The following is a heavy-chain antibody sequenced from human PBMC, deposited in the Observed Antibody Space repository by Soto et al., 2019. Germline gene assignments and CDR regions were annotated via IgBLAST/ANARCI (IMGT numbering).Heavy chain of an antibody. CDR3: AKDPKGWEQQVAIYYYYYGMDV. CDR1: GFTFSRYG. Sequence: QVQLVESGGGVVQPGRSLRLSCAASGFTFSRYGIHWVHQAPGKGLEWVAVISYDGNNKYYADSVKGRFTISRDNSKNTLYLQMNSLRPEDTAVYYCAKDPKGWEQQVAIYYYYYGMDVWGQGTTVTVSS. J-gene: IGHJ6*02. D-gene: IGHD6-13*01. CDR2: ISYDGNNK. V-gene: IGHV3-30*18.